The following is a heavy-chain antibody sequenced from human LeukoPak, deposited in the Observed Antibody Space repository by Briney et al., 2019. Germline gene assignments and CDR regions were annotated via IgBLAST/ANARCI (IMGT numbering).Heavy chain of an antibody. D-gene: IGHD6-19*01. CDR2: IYYSGST. CDR1: GGSISSYY. J-gene: IGHJ4*02. Sequence: SETLSLTCTVSGGSISSYYWSWIRQPPGKGLEWIGYIYYSGSTNYNPSLKSLVAISVDTSKNQFSLRLNSVTAADTAVYFCARQGWLTLYYFDYWGQGTLVTVSS. CDR3: ARQGWLTLYYFDY. V-gene: IGHV4-59*08.